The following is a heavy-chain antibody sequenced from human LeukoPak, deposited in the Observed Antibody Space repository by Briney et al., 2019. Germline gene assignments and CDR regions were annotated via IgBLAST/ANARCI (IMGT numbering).Heavy chain of an antibody. V-gene: IGHV6-1*01. J-gene: IGHJ6*02. D-gene: IGHD2-2*01. Sequence: SQTLSLTCAISGDSVSSNSAAWNWIRQSPSRGLEWLGRTYCRSKWYNDYAVSVKSRITINPDTSKNQFSLQLNSVTPEDTAVYYCARGAYCSSTSCSYYYYGMDVWGQGTTVTVSS. CDR2: TYCRSKWYN. CDR3: ARGAYCSSTSCSYYYYGMDV. CDR1: GDSVSSNSAA.